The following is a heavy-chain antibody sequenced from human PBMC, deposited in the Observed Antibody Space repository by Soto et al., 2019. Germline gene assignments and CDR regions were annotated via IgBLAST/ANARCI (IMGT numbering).Heavy chain of an antibody. Sequence: EVQLVESGGGLVKPGGSLRLSCAASGFTFSNAWMSWVRQAPGKGLEWVGRIKSKTDGGTTDYAAPVKGRFTISRDDSKNPLYLQMNSLKTEDTAVYYCTTDIPPPYDFWSGYYTGRAFDIWGQGTMVTVSS. J-gene: IGHJ3*02. CDR3: TTDIPPPYDFWSGYYTGRAFDI. V-gene: IGHV3-15*01. CDR2: IKSKTDGGTT. CDR1: GFTFSNAW. D-gene: IGHD3-3*01.